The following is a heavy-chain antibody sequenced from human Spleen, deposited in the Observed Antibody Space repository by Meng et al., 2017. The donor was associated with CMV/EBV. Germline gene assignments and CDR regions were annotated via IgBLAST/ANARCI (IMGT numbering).Heavy chain of an antibody. D-gene: IGHD3-10*01. V-gene: IGHV5-51*01. J-gene: IGHJ6*02. CDR2: ISPGDSDT. CDR1: YSFPNYW. Sequence: YSFPNYWIGWVRQMPGKGLEWMGIISPGDSDTIYSPSFQGQVIISADKSISTAYLQWSSLKASDTAMYYCARRLGSGTYRPGLMDVWGQGTTVTVSS. CDR3: ARRLGSGTYRPGLMDV.